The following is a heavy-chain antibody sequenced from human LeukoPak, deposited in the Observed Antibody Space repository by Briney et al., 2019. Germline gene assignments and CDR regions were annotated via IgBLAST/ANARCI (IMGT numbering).Heavy chain of an antibody. V-gene: IGHV3-30-3*01. Sequence: GGSLRLSCAASGFTFSSYAMHWVRQAPGKGLEWVAVISYDGSNKYYADSVKGRFTISRDNSKNTLYLQMNSLRAEDTAVYYCARDEGIVVVVAATHVAFDIWGQGTMVTVSS. CDR1: GFTFSSYA. CDR2: ISYDGSNK. J-gene: IGHJ3*02. D-gene: IGHD2-15*01. CDR3: ARDEGIVVVVAATHVAFDI.